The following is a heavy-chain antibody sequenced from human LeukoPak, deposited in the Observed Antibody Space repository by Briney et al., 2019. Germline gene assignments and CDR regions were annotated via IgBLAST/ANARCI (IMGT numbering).Heavy chain of an antibody. D-gene: IGHD2-15*01. Sequence: SGESLNISCKGSGYIFTHQWIAWVRQVPGKGLEWMGIIYPGDSDTRYNPSFQDQVTFSVDKSISTAYLQWSSLKASDTAMYYCARKVARTFQHWGQGTLVTVSS. CDR1: GYIFTHQW. V-gene: IGHV5-51*01. CDR3: ARKVARTFQH. CDR2: IYPGDSDT. J-gene: IGHJ1*01.